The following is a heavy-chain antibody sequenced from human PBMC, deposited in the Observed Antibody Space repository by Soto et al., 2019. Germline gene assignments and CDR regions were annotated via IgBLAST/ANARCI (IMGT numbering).Heavy chain of an antibody. D-gene: IGHD2-21*01. CDR3: ARVGIRSYYYGMDV. Sequence: PSETLSLTCTFSGSSISSGGYYWSWIRQHPGKGLEWIGYIYYSGSTYYNPSLKSRVTISVDTSKNQFSLKLSSVTAADTAVYYCARVGIRSYYYGMDVWGQGTTVTVSS. V-gene: IGHV4-31*03. CDR1: GSSISSGGYY. CDR2: IYYSGST. J-gene: IGHJ6*02.